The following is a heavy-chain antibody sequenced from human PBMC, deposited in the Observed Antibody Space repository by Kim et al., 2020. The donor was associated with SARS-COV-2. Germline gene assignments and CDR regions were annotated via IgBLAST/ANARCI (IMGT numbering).Heavy chain of an antibody. CDR2: INHSGST. CDR1: GGSFSGYY. Sequence: SETLSLTCAVYGGSFSGYYWSWIRQPPGKGLEWIGEINHSGSTNYNPSLKSRVTISVDTSKNQFSLKLSSVTAADTAVYYCARRYYYGSGSYLPNNRYG. V-gene: IGHV4-34*01. D-gene: IGHD3-10*01. J-gene: IGHJ6*01. CDR3: ARRYYYGSGSYLPNNRYG.